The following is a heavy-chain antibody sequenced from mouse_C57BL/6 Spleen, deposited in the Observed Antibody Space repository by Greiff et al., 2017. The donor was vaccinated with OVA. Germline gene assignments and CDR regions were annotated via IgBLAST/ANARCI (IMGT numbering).Heavy chain of an antibody. CDR3: ARYYYGSSYWYFDV. CDR2: IFPGSGST. D-gene: IGHD1-1*01. J-gene: IGHJ1*03. V-gene: IGHV1-75*01. CDR1: GYTFTDYY. Sequence: VKLVESGPELVKPGASVKISCKASGYTFTDYYINWVKQRPGQGLEWIGWIFPGSGSTYYNEKFKGKATLTVDKSSSTAYMLLSSLTSEDSAVYFCARYYYGSSYWYFDVWGTGTTVTVSS.